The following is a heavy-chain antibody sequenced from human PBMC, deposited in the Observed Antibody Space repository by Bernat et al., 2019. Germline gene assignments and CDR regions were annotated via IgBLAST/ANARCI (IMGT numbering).Heavy chain of an antibody. V-gene: IGHV3-30*19. J-gene: IGHJ4*02. CDR1: GFTFSSYG. CDR2: ISYDGSNK. D-gene: IGHD3-22*01. CDR3: ARGAYYYDSSGYLDY. Sequence: QVQLVESGGGVVQPGRSLRLSCAASGFTFSSYGMHWVRQAPGKGLEWVAVISYDGSNKYYADSVKGRFTISRDNSKNTLYLQMDSLRAEDTAVYYCARGAYYYDSSGYLDYWGQGTLVTVSS.